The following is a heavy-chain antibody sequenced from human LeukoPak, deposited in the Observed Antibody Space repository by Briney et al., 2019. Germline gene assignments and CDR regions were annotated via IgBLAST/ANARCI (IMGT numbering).Heavy chain of an antibody. CDR1: GYTFTGYY. CDR2: INPNSGGT. V-gene: IGHV1-2*02. Sequence: ASVKVSCKASGYTFTGYYMHWVRQAPGQGLEWMGWINPNSGGTNYAQKFQGRVTVTRDTSISTAYMELSRLRSDDTAVYYCARDQSRWWGLGAFDIWGQGTMVTVSS. D-gene: IGHD1-26*01. CDR3: ARDQSRWWGLGAFDI. J-gene: IGHJ3*02.